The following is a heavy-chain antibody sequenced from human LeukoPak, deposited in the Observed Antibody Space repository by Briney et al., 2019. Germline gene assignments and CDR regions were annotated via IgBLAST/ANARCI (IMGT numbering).Heavy chain of an antibody. CDR2: IHYSARI. CDR1: GYSISSGYY. J-gene: IGHJ5*02. D-gene: IGHD1-26*01. CDR3: AREVRSAWASFDP. Sequence: SETLSLTCTVSGYSISSGYYWGWIRQPPGKGLEWIGSIHYSARIYYNPSLKSRLTISPDTSKNQFSLKLTSVTAADTAVYYCAREVRSAWASFDPWGQGTLVIVSS. V-gene: IGHV4-38-2*02.